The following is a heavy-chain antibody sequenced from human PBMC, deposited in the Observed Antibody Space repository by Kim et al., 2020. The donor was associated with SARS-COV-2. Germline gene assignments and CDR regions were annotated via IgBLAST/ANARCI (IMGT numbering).Heavy chain of an antibody. V-gene: IGHV3-9*01. CDR3: AKDRVRWGTPNNPDY. D-gene: IGHD3-16*01. J-gene: IGHJ4*02. CDR1: GFTFDDYA. Sequence: GGSLRLSCAASGFTFDDYAMHWVRQAPGKGLEWVSGISWNSGSIGYADSVKGRFTISRDNAKNSLYLQMNSLRAEDTALYYCAKDRVRWGTPNNPDYWGQGTLVTVSP. CDR2: ISWNSGSI.